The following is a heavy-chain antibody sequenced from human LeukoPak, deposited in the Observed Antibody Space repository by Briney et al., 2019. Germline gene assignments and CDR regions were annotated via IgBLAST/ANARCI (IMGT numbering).Heavy chain of an antibody. CDR1: GGSISSGGYY. J-gene: IGHJ4*02. D-gene: IGHD2-21*02. CDR2: IYYSGST. CDR3: ARGLDCGGDCYDY. Sequence: SQTLSLTCTVSGGSISSGGYYWSWIRQHPGKGLEWIGYIYYSGSTYYNPSLKSRVTMSVDTSKNQFSLKLSSVTAADTAVYYCARGLDCGGDCYDYWGQGTLVTVSS. V-gene: IGHV4-31*03.